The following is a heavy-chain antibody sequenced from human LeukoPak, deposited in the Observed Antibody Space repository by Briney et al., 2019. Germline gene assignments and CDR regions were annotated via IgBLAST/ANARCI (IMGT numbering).Heavy chain of an antibody. D-gene: IGHD3-9*01. J-gene: IGHJ6*02. V-gene: IGHV3-21*01. CDR2: ISSSSSYI. Sequence: PGGSLRLSCAASGFTFSSYSMNWVRQAPGKGLEWVSSISSSSSYIYYADSVKGRFTISRDNAKNSLYLQMNSLRAEDTAVYYCARPGRYFDWRGASYYYYGMDVWGQGTTVTVSS. CDR3: ARPGRYFDWRGASYYYYGMDV. CDR1: GFTFSSYS.